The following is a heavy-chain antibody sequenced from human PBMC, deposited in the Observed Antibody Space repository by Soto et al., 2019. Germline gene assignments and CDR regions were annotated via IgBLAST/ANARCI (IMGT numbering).Heavy chain of an antibody. CDR1: GFTFSSYE. D-gene: IGHD2-21*02. J-gene: IGHJ4*02. CDR3: ASGGNSLKLFDY. CDR2: IISSGSTI. Sequence: LRLSCAASGFTFSSYEMNWVRQASGEGLEGGSYIISSGSTIYYADSVKGRFTISRDNAKNSLYLKMNSLRAEDPAVYYCASGGNSLKLFDYWGQGTLVTVSS. V-gene: IGHV3-48*03.